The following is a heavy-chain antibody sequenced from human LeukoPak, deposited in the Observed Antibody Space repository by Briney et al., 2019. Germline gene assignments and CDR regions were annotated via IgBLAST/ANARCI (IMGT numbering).Heavy chain of an antibody. CDR3: ARDKTSRTTIVTGAFDI. CDR1: GFTFSSYS. CDR2: ISLSSSYI. Sequence: SGGSLRLSCAASGFTFSSYSMNWVRQAPGKGLEWVSSISLSSSYIYYADSVKGRFTISRDNAKNSLYLQMNSLRAEDTAVYYCARDKTSRTTIVTGAFDIWGQGTMVTVSS. V-gene: IGHV3-21*01. J-gene: IGHJ3*02. D-gene: IGHD4-23*01.